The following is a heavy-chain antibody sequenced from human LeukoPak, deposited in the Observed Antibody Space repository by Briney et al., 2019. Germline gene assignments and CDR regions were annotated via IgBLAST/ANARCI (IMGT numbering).Heavy chain of an antibody. J-gene: IGHJ4*02. CDR3: GRFSYGGGGYFDY. CDR2: INLRGGST. CDR1: GYTFTNYY. V-gene: IGHV1-46*04. Sequence: ASLKVSCKASGYTFTNYYMHWVRQAPGQGLEWMGIINLRGGSTSYAQKLQGRVTITRDTSTSTVYMELSSLRSEDTAVYYCGRFSYGGGGYFDYWGQGTLVTVSS. D-gene: IGHD5-18*01.